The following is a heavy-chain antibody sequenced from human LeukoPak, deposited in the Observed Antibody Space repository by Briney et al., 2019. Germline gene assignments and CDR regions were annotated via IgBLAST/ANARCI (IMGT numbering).Heavy chain of an antibody. J-gene: IGHJ4*02. V-gene: IGHV3-7*01. Sequence: GGSLRLSCVTSGFTFSRYWLAWVRQAPGKGLEWVANIKQDGSEKYYVDSVKGRFTISRDNAKNSLYLQMNSLRAEDTAVYYCAQGGVQLERLDYWGQGTLVTVSS. CDR1: GFTFSRYW. CDR3: AQGGVQLERLDY. CDR2: IKQDGSEK. D-gene: IGHD1-1*01.